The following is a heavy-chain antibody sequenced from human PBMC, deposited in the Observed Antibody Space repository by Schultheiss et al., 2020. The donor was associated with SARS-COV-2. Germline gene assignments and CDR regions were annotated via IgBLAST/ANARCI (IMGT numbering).Heavy chain of an antibody. Sequence: GGSLRLSCAASGFTFSDYYMSWIRQAPGKGLEWVSYISSSGSTIYYADSVKGRFTISRDNAKNSLYLQMNSLRAEDTAVYYCARHYHWGYSSSSDAFDIWGQGTMVTVSS. V-gene: IGHV3-11*01. CDR3: ARHYHWGYSSSSDAFDI. D-gene: IGHD6-13*01. CDR2: ISSSGSTI. CDR1: GFTFSDYY. J-gene: IGHJ3*02.